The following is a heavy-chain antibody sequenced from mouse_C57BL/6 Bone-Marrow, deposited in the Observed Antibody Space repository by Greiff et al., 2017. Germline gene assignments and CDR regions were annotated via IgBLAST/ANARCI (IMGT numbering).Heavy chain of an antibody. CDR1: GFTFSSYA. CDR2: ISDGGSYT. Sequence: EVKLVESGGGLVKPGGSLKLSCAASGFTFSSYAMSWVRQTTEKRLEWVATISDGGSYTYYPDNVKGRFTISRDNSKNNLYLQMGHLKAEDTAMYYCAREGAGDYWGQGTTLTVSA. J-gene: IGHJ2*01. CDR3: AREGAGDY. V-gene: IGHV5-4*01.